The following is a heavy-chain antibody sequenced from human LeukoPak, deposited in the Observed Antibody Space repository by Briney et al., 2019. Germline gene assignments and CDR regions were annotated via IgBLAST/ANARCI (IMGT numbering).Heavy chain of an antibody. Sequence: GASVKVSCKASGYTFTGYYMHWVRQAPGQGLEWMGWINPNSGGTNYAQKFQGRVTMTRDTSISTAYMELSRLRSDDTAVYYCARDIYCTNGVCYRGGLNWFDPWGQGTLVTVSS. V-gene: IGHV1-2*02. CDR1: GYTFTGYY. CDR3: ARDIYCTNGVCYRGGLNWFDP. CDR2: INPNSGGT. J-gene: IGHJ5*02. D-gene: IGHD2-8*01.